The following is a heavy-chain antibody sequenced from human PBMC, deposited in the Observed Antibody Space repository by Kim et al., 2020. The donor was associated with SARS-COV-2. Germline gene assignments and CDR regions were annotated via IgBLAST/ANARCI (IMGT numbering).Heavy chain of an antibody. V-gene: IGHV4-34*01. CDR1: GGSFSGYY. J-gene: IGHJ4*02. CDR3: ARGRVALRIAARPLDY. Sequence: SETLSLTCAVYGGSFSGYYWSWIRQPPGKGLEWIGEINHSGSTNYNPSLKSRVTISVDTSKNQFSLKLSSVTAADTAVYYFARGRVALRIAARPLDYWGQGTLVTVSS. D-gene: IGHD6-6*01. CDR2: INHSGST.